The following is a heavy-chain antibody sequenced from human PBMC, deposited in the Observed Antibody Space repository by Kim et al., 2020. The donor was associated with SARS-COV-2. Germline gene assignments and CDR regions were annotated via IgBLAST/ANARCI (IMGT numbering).Heavy chain of an antibody. J-gene: IGHJ6*02. CDR3: ARQGLTVTSPEYYYYGMDV. Sequence: GESLKISCKGSGYSFTSYWIGCVRQMPGKGLEWMGIIYPGDSDTRYSPSFQGQVTISADKSISTAYLQWSSLKASDTAMYYCARQGLTVTSPEYYYYGMDVWGQGTTVTVSS. D-gene: IGHD4-17*01. V-gene: IGHV5-51*01. CDR2: IYPGDSDT. CDR1: GYSFTSYW.